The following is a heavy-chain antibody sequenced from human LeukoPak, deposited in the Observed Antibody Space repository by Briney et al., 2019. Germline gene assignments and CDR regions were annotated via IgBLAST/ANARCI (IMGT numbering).Heavy chain of an antibody. CDR3: ARGGGVAAGQKFDY. V-gene: IGHV4-61*02. Sequence: SQTLSLTCTVSGGSISSGSYYWSWIRQPAGKGLEWIGRIYTSGSTNYNPSLKSRVTISVDTSKNQFSLKLSSVTAADTAVYYCARGGGVAAGQKFDYWGQGTLVTVSS. J-gene: IGHJ4*02. CDR1: GGSISSGSYY. CDR2: IYTSGST. D-gene: IGHD6-13*01.